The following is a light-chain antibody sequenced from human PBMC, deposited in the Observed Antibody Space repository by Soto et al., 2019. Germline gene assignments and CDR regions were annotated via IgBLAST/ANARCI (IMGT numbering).Light chain of an antibody. J-gene: IGKJ5*01. CDR2: DAS. CDR3: QQYDSFPIT. V-gene: IGKV1-33*01. CDR1: QDISNH. Sequence: DIQMTQSPSTLSASVGDRVTITCKASQDISNHLNWYQQKPGKAPRLLIYDASNLETGVPSRFSGSGSGTDFTVTISSLQPEDIATYYCQQYDSFPITFGQGTRLEI.